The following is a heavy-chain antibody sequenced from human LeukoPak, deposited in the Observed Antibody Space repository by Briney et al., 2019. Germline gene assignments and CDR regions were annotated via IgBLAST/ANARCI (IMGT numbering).Heavy chain of an antibody. J-gene: IGHJ6*02. CDR2: IYYEGTNK. Sequence: LGGCGRLACVASGFSFTSYGFYWVSQAPGKGLEWVAVIYYEGTNKYYADSLKGRFTISRDNSKNTLYLHMNSLRTEDTAVYYCARVSLSLDDSPGYYSLYYYAMDFWGQATSVTVSS. D-gene: IGHD3-22*01. CDR1: GFSFTSYG. CDR3: ARVSLSLDDSPGYYSLYYYAMDF. V-gene: IGHV3-33*01.